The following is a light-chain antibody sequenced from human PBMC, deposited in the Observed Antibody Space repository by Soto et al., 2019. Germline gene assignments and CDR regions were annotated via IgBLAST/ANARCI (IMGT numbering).Light chain of an antibody. V-gene: IGLV2-14*01. CDR3: SSHTSSSTPYI. Sequence: QSLLTQPPSVTGSPGQSITISCTGTTSDVGGFYYVSWYQQHPGKAAKLIIYEVTNRRSGVSNRFSGSKSGDTASLTISGLQADDGADYYCSSHTSSSTPYIFGTGTKVTVL. CDR1: TSDVGGFYY. CDR2: EVT. J-gene: IGLJ1*01.